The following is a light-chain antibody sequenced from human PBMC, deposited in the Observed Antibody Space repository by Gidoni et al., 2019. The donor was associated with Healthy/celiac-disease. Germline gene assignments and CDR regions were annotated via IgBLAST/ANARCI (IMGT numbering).Light chain of an antibody. V-gene: IGKV1-33*01. CDR1: QDISNY. CDR2: DAS. CDR3: QQYDNLPLT. Sequence: DIQMTQSPSSLSASVGDRVTITCQASQDISNYLNWYQQKPGKAPKLLIYDASNLETGVPSRSSGSGSGTDFTFTISSLQPEDIATYYCQQYDNLPLTFXGXTKVEIK. J-gene: IGKJ4*01.